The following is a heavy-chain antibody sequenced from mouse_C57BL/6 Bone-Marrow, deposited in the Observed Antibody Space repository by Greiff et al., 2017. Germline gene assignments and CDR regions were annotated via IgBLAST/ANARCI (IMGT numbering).Heavy chain of an antibody. V-gene: IGHV5-12*01. CDR2: ISNGGGST. CDR3: ARHVNWFAY. Sequence: DVMLVESGGGLVQPGGSLKLSCAASGFTFSDYYMYWVRQTPEKRLEWVAYISNGGGSTYYPDTVKGRFTISRDNAKNTLYLQMSRLKSEDTAMYYCARHVNWFAYWGQGTLVTVSA. J-gene: IGHJ3*01. CDR1: GFTFSDYY.